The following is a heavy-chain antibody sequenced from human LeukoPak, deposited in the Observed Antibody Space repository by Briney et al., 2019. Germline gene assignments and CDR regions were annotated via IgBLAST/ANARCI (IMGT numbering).Heavy chain of an antibody. Sequence: SETLSLTCTVSGGSISSSSYYWGWIRQPPGKGLEWIGSIYYSGSTYYNPSLKSRVTISVDTSKNQFSLKLSSVTAADTAVYYCARDRYCSGGSCLTHYYYYGMDVWGQGTTVTVSS. D-gene: IGHD2-15*01. V-gene: IGHV4-39*07. CDR3: ARDRYCSGGSCLTHYYYYGMDV. J-gene: IGHJ6*02. CDR2: IYYSGST. CDR1: GGSISSSSYY.